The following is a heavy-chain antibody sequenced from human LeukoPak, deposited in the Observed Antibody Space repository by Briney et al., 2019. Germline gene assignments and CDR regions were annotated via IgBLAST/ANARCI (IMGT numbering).Heavy chain of an antibody. J-gene: IGHJ4*02. CDR1: GFIFTNYF. V-gene: IGHV3-7*01. CDR2: IKHDGSGK. Sequence: GGSLRLSCAASGFIFTNYFMSWVRQAPGKGLEWVASIKHDGSGKYYVDSVRGRFTISRDNTMNSLYLQMSSLRAEDTAVYYCATDRGWRTSGYYLYYFEYWGQGTLVTFSS. CDR3: ATDRGWRTSGYYLYYFEY. D-gene: IGHD3-3*01.